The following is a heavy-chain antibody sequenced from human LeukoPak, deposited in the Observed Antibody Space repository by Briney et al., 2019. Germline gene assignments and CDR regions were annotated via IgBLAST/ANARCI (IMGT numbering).Heavy chain of an antibody. J-gene: IGHJ4*02. CDR1: GFTFSSYS. CDR2: INHSGST. Sequence: TGGSLRLSCAASGFTFSSYSMNWVRQPPGKGLEWIGEINHSGSTNYNPSLKSRVTISVDTSKNQFSLKLSSVTAANTAVYYCASLRERSYYARGFDYWGQGTLVTVSS. V-gene: IGHV4-34*01. CDR3: ASLRERSYYARGFDY. D-gene: IGHD1-26*01.